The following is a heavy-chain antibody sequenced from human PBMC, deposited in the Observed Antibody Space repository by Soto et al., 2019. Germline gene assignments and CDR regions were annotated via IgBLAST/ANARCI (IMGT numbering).Heavy chain of an antibody. V-gene: IGHV2-5*02. D-gene: IGHD3-9*01. CDR3: ARMGRYYDILTGYSWTIDY. CDR1: GFSLSTSGVG. J-gene: IGHJ4*02. Sequence: QITLKESGPTLVKPTQTLTLTCTFSGFSLSTSGVGVGWIRQPPGKALEWLALIYWDDDKRYSPSLKSRLTITKDTSKNQVVLTMTNMDPVDTATDYCARMGRYYDILTGYSWTIDYWGQGTLVTVSS. CDR2: IYWDDDK.